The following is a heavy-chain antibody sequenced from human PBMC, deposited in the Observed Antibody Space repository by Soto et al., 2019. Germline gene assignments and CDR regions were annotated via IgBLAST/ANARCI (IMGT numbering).Heavy chain of an antibody. J-gene: IGHJ4*02. D-gene: IGHD3-10*01. Sequence: QLQLQESGPGLVKPSETLSLTCTVSGGSISSSSYYWGWIRQPPGKGLEWIGSIYYSGSTYYNPSLKSRVTIPVDTSKNQFSLKLSSVTAADTAVYYCARRITMVRGGTIDYWGQGTLVTVSS. V-gene: IGHV4-39*01. CDR3: ARRITMVRGGTIDY. CDR1: GGSISSSSYY. CDR2: IYYSGST.